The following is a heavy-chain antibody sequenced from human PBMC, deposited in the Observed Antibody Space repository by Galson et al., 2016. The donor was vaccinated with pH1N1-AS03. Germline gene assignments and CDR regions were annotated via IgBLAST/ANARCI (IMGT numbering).Heavy chain of an antibody. Sequence: SETLSLTCAVSGCSISSGFHWAWVRQPPSKGLEWIGTISHSGNTYYNPSLKSRVTMSVDTSKNQFSLKLSPVTAADAAVYYCARFSGSYQFDYWGQGTLVTVSS. V-gene: IGHV4-38-2*01. J-gene: IGHJ4*02. CDR1: GCSISSGFH. D-gene: IGHD1-26*01. CDR3: ARFSGSYQFDY. CDR2: ISHSGNT.